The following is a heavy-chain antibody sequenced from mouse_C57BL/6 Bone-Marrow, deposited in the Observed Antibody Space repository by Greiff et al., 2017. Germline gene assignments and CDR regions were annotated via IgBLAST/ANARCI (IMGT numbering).Heavy chain of an antibody. CDR2: FYPGSGSM. CDR3: ARHPYYYCDLYYAMDY. J-gene: IGHJ4*01. V-gene: IGHV1-62-2*01. D-gene: IGHD2-4*01. Sequence: QVQLQQSGAELVKPGASVKLSCKASGYTFTEYTIHWVKQRPGQGLEWIGWFYPGSGSMKYNEKFKDKATLTADKSSSTVYMELRRLTSEDSAVYVCARHPYYYCDLYYAMDYWGQGTSVTVSS. CDR1: GYTFTEYT.